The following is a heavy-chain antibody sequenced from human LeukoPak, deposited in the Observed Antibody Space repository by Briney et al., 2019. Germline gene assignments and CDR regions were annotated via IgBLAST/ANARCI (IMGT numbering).Heavy chain of an antibody. CDR2: ISWNSGSI. V-gene: IGHV3-9*01. CDR1: GFTFDDYA. D-gene: IGHD6-19*01. J-gene: IGHJ4*02. Sequence: GRSLRLSCAAPGFTFDDYAMHWVRQAPGKGLEWVSGISWNSGSIGYADSVKGRFTISRDNAKNSLYLQMNSLRAEDTALYYCAKDMMWAPFHSSRGPYFDYWGQGTLVTVSS. CDR3: AKDMMWAPFHSSRGPYFDY.